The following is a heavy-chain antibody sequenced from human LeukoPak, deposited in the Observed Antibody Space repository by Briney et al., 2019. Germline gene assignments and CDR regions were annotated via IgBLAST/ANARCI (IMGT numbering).Heavy chain of an antibody. CDR2: IYHSGST. CDR1: GGSISSYY. CDR3: ARQGRSSSSEPFDI. D-gene: IGHD6-13*01. V-gene: IGHV4-38-2*02. J-gene: IGHJ3*02. Sequence: SETLSLTCTVSGGSISSYYWGWIRQPPGKGLEWIGSIYHSGSTYYNPSLKSRVTISVDTSKNQFSLKLSSVTAADTAVYYCARQGRSSSSEPFDIWGQGTMVTVSS.